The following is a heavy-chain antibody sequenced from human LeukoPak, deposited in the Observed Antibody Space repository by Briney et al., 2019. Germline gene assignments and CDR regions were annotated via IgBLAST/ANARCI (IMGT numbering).Heavy chain of an antibody. D-gene: IGHD3-10*01. V-gene: IGHV1-8*01. CDR1: GYTFTSYD. CDR3: ARSGFGSGISFDL. J-gene: IGHJ5*02. CDR2: MNPNSGDT. Sequence: ASVKVPCKASGYTFTSYDINWVRQATGQGLEWMGWMNPNSGDTGYPQKFQGRVTMTRDTSITTAYMEPSSLRSEDTVVYYCARSGFGSGISFDLWGQGTLVTVSS.